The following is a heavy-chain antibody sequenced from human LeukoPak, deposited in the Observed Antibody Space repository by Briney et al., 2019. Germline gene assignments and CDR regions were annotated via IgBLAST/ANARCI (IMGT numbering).Heavy chain of an antibody. CDR2: IRIDGSDT. CDR1: GFNVNSYW. CDR3: ARDRGEGTPLDP. J-gene: IGHJ5*02. V-gene: IGHV3-74*01. Sequence: PGGSLRLSCEASGFNVNSYWMHWVRQAPGKGLVWVSLIRIDGSDTDYADSVRGRSTTSRDNAKNALYLQMDSLRVEDTAIYYCARDRGEGTPLDPWGQGTLVTVSS. D-gene: IGHD6-25*01.